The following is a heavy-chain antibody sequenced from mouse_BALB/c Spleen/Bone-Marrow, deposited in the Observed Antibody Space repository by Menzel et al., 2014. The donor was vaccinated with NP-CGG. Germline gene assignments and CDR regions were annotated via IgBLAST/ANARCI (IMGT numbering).Heavy chain of an antibody. D-gene: IGHD2-1*01. J-gene: IGHJ2*01. CDR3: ARYYGNYFDY. CDR1: GISITTGNYR. V-gene: IGHV3-5*02. Sequence: EVKLMESGPGLAKPSQTVSLTCTVTGISITTGNYRWSWIRQFPGNKLEWIGYIYYSGTITYNPSLTSRTTITRDTSKNQFFLEMNSLTAEDTATYYCARYYGNYFDYWGQGTTLTVSS. CDR2: IYYSGTI.